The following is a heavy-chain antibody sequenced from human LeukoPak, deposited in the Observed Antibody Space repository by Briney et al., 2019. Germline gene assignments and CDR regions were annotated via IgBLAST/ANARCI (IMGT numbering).Heavy chain of an antibody. CDR3: ARGVRGGYDSNWFDP. CDR1: SGSVSSATYY. V-gene: IGHV4-61*01. Sequence: SETLSLTCTVSSGSVSSATYYWSWIRQPPGKGLEWIGYVYYSGTTNYNPSLKSRVTISVDTSKNQFSLKLSSVTAADTAVYYCARGVRGGYDSNWFDPWGQGTLVTVSS. CDR2: VYYSGTT. J-gene: IGHJ5*02. D-gene: IGHD5-12*01.